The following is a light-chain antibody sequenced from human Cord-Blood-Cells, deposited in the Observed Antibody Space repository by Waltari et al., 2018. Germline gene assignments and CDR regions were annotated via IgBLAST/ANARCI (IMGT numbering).Light chain of an antibody. CDR3: QQDNNWPYT. CDR1: QSVSSN. Sequence: EIVMPQSPATLSMSPGARATLTCRASQSVSSNLAWYQQKPGQAPRLLSDGASTRATGIPARFSGSGSGTEFTLTISSLQSEDFAVYYCQQDNNWPYTFGQGTKREIK. J-gene: IGKJ2*01. V-gene: IGKV3-15*01. CDR2: GAS.